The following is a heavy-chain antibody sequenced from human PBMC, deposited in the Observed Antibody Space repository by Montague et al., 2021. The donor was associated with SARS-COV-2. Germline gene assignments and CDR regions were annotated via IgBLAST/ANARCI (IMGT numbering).Heavy chain of an antibody. CDR1: GGSITSGSYY. J-gene: IGHJ4*02. Sequence: TLSLTCTVSGGSITSGSYYWSWIRQPAGKGLEWIGRIYTSGSTNYNPSLKSRATISVGTSKNQFSLKLSSVTAADTAVYYCARDVGTAMPYWGLGTLVTVSS. D-gene: IGHD5-18*01. CDR3: ARDVGTAMPY. CDR2: IYTSGST. V-gene: IGHV4-61*02.